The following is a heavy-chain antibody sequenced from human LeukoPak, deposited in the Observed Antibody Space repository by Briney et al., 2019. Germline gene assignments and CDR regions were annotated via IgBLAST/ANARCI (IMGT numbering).Heavy chain of an antibody. J-gene: IGHJ5*02. CDR3: ARETVAGDNWFDP. CDR1: GYIFTGYY. V-gene: IGHV1-2*02. Sequence: ASVKVPCKASGYIFTGYYMHWVRQAPGQGLEWMGWINPNSGGTKYAQKFQGRVTMTRDTSISTAYMELSRLRSDDTAVYYCARETVAGDNWFDPWGQGTLVTVSS. D-gene: IGHD4-11*01. CDR2: INPNSGGT.